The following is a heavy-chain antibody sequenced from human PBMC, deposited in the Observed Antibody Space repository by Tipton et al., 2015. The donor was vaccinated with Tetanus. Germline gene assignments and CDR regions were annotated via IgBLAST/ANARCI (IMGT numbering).Heavy chain of an antibody. J-gene: IGHJ4*02. V-gene: IGHV1-18*01. D-gene: IGHD1-1*01. Sequence: AEVKKPGASVKVSCKASGYTFTSFGINWVRQAPGQGLEWMGWINTDKGSTNYAQNLQGRVIMTTDTSTLTAYMELRSLRSDDTAVYYCARGGTMDYWGQGTLVTVS. CDR2: INTDKGST. CDR1: GYTFTSFG. CDR3: ARGGTMDY.